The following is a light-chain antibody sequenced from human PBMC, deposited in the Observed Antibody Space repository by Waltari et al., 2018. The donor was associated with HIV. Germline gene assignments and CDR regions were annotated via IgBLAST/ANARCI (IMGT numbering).Light chain of an antibody. J-gene: IGKJ1*01. Sequence: IPMTQSPSTLSASVADRVTITCLASQSISRRLAWYQQKPGTAPKLLIYKASTLESGVPSRFSGSGSGTEFTLTISSLQPDDFATYYCQQYDSYWWTFGRGTKVEIK. CDR1: QSISRR. CDR3: QQYDSYWWT. CDR2: KAS. V-gene: IGKV1-5*03.